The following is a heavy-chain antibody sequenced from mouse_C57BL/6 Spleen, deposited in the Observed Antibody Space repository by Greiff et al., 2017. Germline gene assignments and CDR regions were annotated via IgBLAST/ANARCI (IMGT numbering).Heavy chain of an antibody. D-gene: IGHD1-1*01. CDR3: AKVVATPMDY. CDR1: GFTFSDYG. J-gene: IGHJ4*01. CDR2: ISSGSSTI. Sequence: EVHLVESGGGLVKPGGSLKLSCAASGFTFSDYGMHWVRQAPEKGLEWVAYISSGSSTIYYADTVKGRFTISRDNAKNTLFLQMTSLRSEDTAMYYCAKVVATPMDYWGQGTSVTVSS. V-gene: IGHV5-17*01.